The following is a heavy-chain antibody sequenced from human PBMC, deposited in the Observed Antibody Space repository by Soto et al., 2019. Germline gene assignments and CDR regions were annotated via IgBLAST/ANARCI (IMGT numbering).Heavy chain of an antibody. Sequence: GGSLRLSCAASGFTFSSYGMHWVRQAPGKGLEWVAVIWYDGSNKYYADSVKGRFTISRDNSKNTLYLQMNSLRAEDTAVYYCARGPDYYYYGMDVWGQGTTVTVSS. J-gene: IGHJ6*02. CDR2: IWYDGSNK. CDR1: GFTFSSYG. CDR3: ARGPDYYYYGMDV. V-gene: IGHV3-33*01.